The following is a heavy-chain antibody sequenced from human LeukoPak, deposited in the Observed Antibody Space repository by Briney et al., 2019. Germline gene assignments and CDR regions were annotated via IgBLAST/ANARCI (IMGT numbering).Heavy chain of an antibody. V-gene: IGHV4-4*07. CDR3: ARGYYYDSSGYYPEAFDI. CDR1: GASITSYH. Sequence: PSETLSLTCTVSGASITSYHWSWIRQPAGKGLEWIGRMFYSGNTDYNPSLKSRLTMSIDTSKNQFSLKLSSVTAADTAVYFCARGYYYDSSGYYPEAFDIWGQGTMVTVSS. D-gene: IGHD3-22*01. J-gene: IGHJ3*02. CDR2: MFYSGNT.